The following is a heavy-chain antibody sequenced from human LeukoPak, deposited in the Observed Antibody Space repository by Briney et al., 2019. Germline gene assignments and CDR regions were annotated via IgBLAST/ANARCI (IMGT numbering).Heavy chain of an antibody. V-gene: IGHV1-2*02. CDR2: INPDSGDT. J-gene: IGHJ4*02. CDR1: GYTFTGFY. Sequence: ASVKVSCKASGYTFTGFYVHWMRQAPGQGLEWMGWINPDSGDTEYQQKFQGRVTMTRDTSIATVYMDMTRLTHDDTAVYYCARDRGPSADSGIYYQYYFTFWGQGTLVTVSS. CDR3: ARDRGPSADSGIYYQYYFTF. D-gene: IGHD3-10*01.